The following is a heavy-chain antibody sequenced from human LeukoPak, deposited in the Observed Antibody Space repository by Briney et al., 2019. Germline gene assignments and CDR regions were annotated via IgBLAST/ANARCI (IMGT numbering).Heavy chain of an antibody. Sequence: GGSLRLSCAASGFTFSSYAMSWVRQAPGKGLEWVSAISGSGGSTYYADSVKGRFTISRDNAKNSLYLQMNSLRAEDTAVYYCARDHRIGTSYFDYWGQGTLVTVSS. J-gene: IGHJ4*02. CDR2: ISGSGGST. CDR1: GFTFSSYA. D-gene: IGHD2-15*01. CDR3: ARDHRIGTSYFDY. V-gene: IGHV3-23*01.